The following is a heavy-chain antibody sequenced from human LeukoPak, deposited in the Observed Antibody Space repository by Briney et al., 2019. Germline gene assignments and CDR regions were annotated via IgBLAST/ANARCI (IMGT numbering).Heavy chain of an antibody. CDR3: ARPRYTNSQDAFDI. J-gene: IGHJ3*02. V-gene: IGHV1-46*01. CDR2: IDPSSGGS. D-gene: IGHD3-9*01. Sequence: GASVKVSCKASGYTFTTYFLHWVRQAPGQGLEWMRIIDPSSGGSTSAQKFQVRVTMTRDMSTSTVYMELSSLTSEDTAVYYCARPRYTNSQDAFDIWGQGTMVTVSS. CDR1: GYTFTTYF.